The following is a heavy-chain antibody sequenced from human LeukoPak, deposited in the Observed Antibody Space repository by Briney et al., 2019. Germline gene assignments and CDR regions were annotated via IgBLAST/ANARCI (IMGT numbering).Heavy chain of an antibody. J-gene: IGHJ4*02. CDR2: ISYDGSNK. D-gene: IGHD3-16*01. V-gene: IGHV3-30-3*01. CDR1: GFTFSSYA. Sequence: GRSLRLSCAASGFTFSSYAMHGVRQAPGKGLEWVAVISYDGSNKYYADSVKGRFTISRDNSKNTLYLQMNSLRAEDTAVYYCARDRTAAGLGELWWGQGTLVTVSS. CDR3: ARDRTAAGLGELW.